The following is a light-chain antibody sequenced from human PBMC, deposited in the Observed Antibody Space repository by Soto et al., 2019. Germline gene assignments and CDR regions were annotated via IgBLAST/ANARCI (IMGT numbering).Light chain of an antibody. Sequence: QSALTQPASVSGSPGQSITIFCTGTSSDVGGYNYVSWYQQHPGNAPKLMIYDVSNRPSGVSNRFSGTKSGNTASLTISGLQAADEAAYYCSSYTDSSTQVFGGGTKLTVL. J-gene: IGLJ2*01. V-gene: IGLV2-14*01. CDR1: SSDVGGYNY. CDR3: SSYTDSSTQV. CDR2: DVS.